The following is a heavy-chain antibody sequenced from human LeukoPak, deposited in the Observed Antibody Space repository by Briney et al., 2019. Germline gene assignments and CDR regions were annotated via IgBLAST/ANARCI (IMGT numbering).Heavy chain of an antibody. J-gene: IGHJ4*02. CDR1: GFTFSFYS. V-gene: IGHV3-21*05. CDR3: ARDIGGSYSAIDY. D-gene: IGHD1-26*01. Sequence: PGGSLRLSCAGSGFTFSFYSLNWVRQAPGRGLEWASFISGSGSDIFYADSVKGRFTISRDNAKNSVSLQMDSLRGDDTAVYYCARDIGGSYSAIDYWGQGTLVTVSS. CDR2: ISGSGSDI.